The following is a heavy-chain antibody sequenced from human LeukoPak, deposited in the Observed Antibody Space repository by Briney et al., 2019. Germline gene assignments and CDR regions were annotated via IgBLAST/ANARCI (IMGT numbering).Heavy chain of an antibody. CDR3: ARGGDDYGNYYYYMDV. V-gene: IGHV1-69*05. CDR2: IIPIFGTA. Sequence: ASVKVSFKASGGTFSSYAISWVRQAPGQGLEWMGGIIPIFGTANYAQKFQGRVTITTEESTSTAYMELSSLRSEDTAVYYCARGGDDYGNYYYYMDVWGKGTTVTVSS. D-gene: IGHD4-17*01. CDR1: GGTFSSYA. J-gene: IGHJ6*03.